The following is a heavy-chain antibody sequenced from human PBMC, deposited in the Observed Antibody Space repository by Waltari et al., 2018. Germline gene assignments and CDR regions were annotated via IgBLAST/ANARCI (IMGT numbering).Heavy chain of an antibody. CDR1: GGSISSTNYY. CDR3: ARHQDWVVVSATWFDP. D-gene: IGHD2-21*02. Sequence: QLRLQESGPGLVKPSDTLSLTCTVSGGSISSTNYYWGWIRQPPGKGLEWLGSIYYSGNTYYNPSLKSRVTMSADTSKNQFSLKLSSVTAADTAVYDCARHQDWVVVSATWFDPWGQGTLVTVSS. J-gene: IGHJ5*02. V-gene: IGHV4-39*01. CDR2: IYYSGNT.